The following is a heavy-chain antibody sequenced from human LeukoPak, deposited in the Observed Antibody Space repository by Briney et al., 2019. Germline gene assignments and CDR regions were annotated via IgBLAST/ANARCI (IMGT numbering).Heavy chain of an antibody. CDR2: INHSGST. Sequence: SETLSLTCAVYGGSFSGYYWSWIRQPPGKGLEWIGEINHSGSTNYNPSLKSRVTISVDTSKNQFSLKLSSVTAADTAVYYCARLDGGGARFSSAFDIWGQGTMVTVSS. V-gene: IGHV4-34*01. CDR1: GGSFSGYY. D-gene: IGHD3-3*01. CDR3: ARLDGGGARFSSAFDI. J-gene: IGHJ3*02.